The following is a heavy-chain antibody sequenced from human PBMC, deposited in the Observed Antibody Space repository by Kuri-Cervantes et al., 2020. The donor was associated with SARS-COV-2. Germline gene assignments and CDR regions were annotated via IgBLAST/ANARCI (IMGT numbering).Heavy chain of an antibody. CDR3: AMTVHDFWSGEFDY. D-gene: IGHD3-3*01. V-gene: IGHV4-39*07. Sequence: SETLSLTCTVSGGSISSSSYYWGWIRQPPGKGLEWIGSIYYSGSTYYNPSLKSRVTISVDTSKNQFSLKLSSVTAADTAVYYCAMTVHDFWSGEFDYRGQGTLVTVSS. J-gene: IGHJ4*02. CDR2: IYYSGST. CDR1: GGSISSSSYY.